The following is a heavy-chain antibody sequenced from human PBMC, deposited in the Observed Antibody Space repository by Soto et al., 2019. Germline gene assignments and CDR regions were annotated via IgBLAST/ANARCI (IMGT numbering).Heavy chain of an antibody. CDR3: ARYIPGGRYYGMDV. CDR1: GFTFSSYA. D-gene: IGHD2-2*01. J-gene: IGHJ6*02. V-gene: IGHV3-23*01. Sequence: GGSLRLSCAASGFTFSSYAMSWVRQAPGKGLEWVSAISGSGGTTYYADSVKGRFTISRDNSKNTLYLQMNSLRAEDTAVYYCARYIPGGRYYGMDVWGQGTTVTVS. CDR2: ISGSGGTT.